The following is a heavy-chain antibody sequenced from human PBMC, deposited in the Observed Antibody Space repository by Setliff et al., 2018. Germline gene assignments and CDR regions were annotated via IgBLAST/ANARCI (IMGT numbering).Heavy chain of an antibody. CDR1: GGSFTGYL. J-gene: IGHJ6*03. V-gene: IGHV4-34*01. CDR2: IDHRGNT. D-gene: IGHD2-21*02. Sequence: SETLSLTCDVSGGSFTGYLWTWVRQPPGRGLEWIGGIDHRGNTNYNLSLTSRVTISVDSSRRQFSLKLNSATAADAAMYFCARGVVTTQYYHYYYIDLWDKGTTVTVSS. CDR3: ARGVVTTQYYHYYYIDL.